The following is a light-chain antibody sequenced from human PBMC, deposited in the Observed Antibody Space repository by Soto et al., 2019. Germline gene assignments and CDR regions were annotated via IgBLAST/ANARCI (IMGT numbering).Light chain of an antibody. J-gene: IGKJ1*01. CDR1: QSVSSN. Sequence: EIVMTQSPATLSVSPGERATLSCRASQSVSSNLAWYQQKPGQAPRLLIYGASTRATGIPARFSGSGSGTEFTLTISSLQSEDFAVYYCQQSNNWITWTFGQGTKVDIK. CDR2: GAS. CDR3: QQSNNWITWT. V-gene: IGKV3-15*01.